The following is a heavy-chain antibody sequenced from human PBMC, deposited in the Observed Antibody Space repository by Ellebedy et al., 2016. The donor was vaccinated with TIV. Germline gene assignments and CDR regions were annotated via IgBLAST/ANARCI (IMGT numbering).Heavy chain of an antibody. V-gene: IGHV3-23*01. CDR1: GFTFSSYA. D-gene: IGHD3-10*01. Sequence: GESLKISXAASGFTFSSYAMSWVRQAPGKGLEWVSAISGSGGSTYYADSVKGRFTISRDNSKNTLYLQMNSLRAEDTAVYYCARDIGAMVRGAYGMDVWGQGTTVTVSS. CDR3: ARDIGAMVRGAYGMDV. J-gene: IGHJ6*02. CDR2: ISGSGGST.